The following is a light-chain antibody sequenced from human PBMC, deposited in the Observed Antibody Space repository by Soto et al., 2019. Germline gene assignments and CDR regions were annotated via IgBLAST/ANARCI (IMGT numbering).Light chain of an antibody. J-gene: IGLJ1*01. V-gene: IGLV2-11*01. Sequence: QSVLTQPRSVSASPGQSVTISGTGTSSDVGRYDYVSWYQQLPGKAPKLIVYDVTERPSGVPDRFSGSKSGNTASLTISGLQAEDEADYSCCSFAGSYSYVFGTGTKVTVL. CDR2: DVT. CDR3: CSFAGSYSYV. CDR1: SSDVGRYDY.